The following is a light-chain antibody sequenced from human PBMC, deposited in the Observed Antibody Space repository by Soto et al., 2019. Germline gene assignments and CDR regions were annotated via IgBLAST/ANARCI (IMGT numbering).Light chain of an antibody. J-gene: IGLJ2*01. Sequence: QSALTQPPSASGSPGQSVTISCTGTGSDVGGYNYVSWYQHHPGKAPKLMLYEVSTRHSGVPDRFSGSKSGNTASLTVSGLQAEDESDYYCSSYAGSNIYVVFGGGTKVTVL. CDR1: GSDVGGYNY. CDR3: SSYAGSNIYVV. V-gene: IGLV2-8*01. CDR2: EVS.